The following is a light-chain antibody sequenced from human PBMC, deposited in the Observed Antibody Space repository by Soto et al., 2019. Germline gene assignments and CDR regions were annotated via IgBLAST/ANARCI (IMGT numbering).Light chain of an antibody. CDR3: SSFTSSITWV. CDR1: SSDVGGSNS. Sequence: QSVLTQPASVSGSPGQSITISCTGTSSDVGGSNSVSWYQQHPGKAPKLMIYEVSNRPSGVSNRFSGSKSGNTASLTTSGLQADDEADYYCSSFTSSITWVFGGGTQLTVL. CDR2: EVS. V-gene: IGLV2-14*01. J-gene: IGLJ3*02.